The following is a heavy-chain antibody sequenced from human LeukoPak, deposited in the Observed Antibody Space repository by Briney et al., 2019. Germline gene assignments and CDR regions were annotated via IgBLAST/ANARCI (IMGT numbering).Heavy chain of an antibody. V-gene: IGHV4-38-2*01. CDR3: ARPLEAAFDI. CDR1: GYSISSGYY. J-gene: IGHJ3*02. CDR2: IYHSGST. Sequence: SETLSLTCAVSGYSISSGYYWGWIRQPPGKGLEWIGSIYHSGSTYYNPSLKSRVTISVDTSKNQFPLKLSSVTAADTAVYYCARPLEAAFDIWGQGTMVTVSS.